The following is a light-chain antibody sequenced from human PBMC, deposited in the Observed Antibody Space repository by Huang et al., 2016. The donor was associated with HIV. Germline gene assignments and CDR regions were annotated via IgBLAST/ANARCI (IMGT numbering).Light chain of an antibody. CDR3: QQLNSYPIT. Sequence: IQLTQSPSSLSLLIGDRVTITCRASQDITNYLAWYQQKPRQPPKVLIYAASALPGGVPSRVSGSGSGRNFTLNINNLQPEDFGTYYCQQLNSYPITFGQGTRLEIK. J-gene: IGKJ5*01. CDR2: AAS. V-gene: IGKV1-9*01. CDR1: QDITNY.